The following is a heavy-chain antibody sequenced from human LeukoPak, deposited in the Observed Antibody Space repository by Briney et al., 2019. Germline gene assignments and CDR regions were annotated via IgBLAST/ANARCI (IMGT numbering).Heavy chain of an antibody. CDR2: ISGSGSST. CDR3: ARAGLVVVTAKKSDAFDV. CDR1: GFTFSSYA. D-gene: IGHD2-21*02. V-gene: IGHV3-23*01. J-gene: IGHJ3*01. Sequence: GGSLRLSCAASGFTFSSYAMSWVRQARGKGLEWVSAISGSGSSTNYADSVKGRFTISRDNSKNTLFLQMNSLRAEDTAVYYCARAGLVVVTAKKSDAFDVWGQGTMVTVSS.